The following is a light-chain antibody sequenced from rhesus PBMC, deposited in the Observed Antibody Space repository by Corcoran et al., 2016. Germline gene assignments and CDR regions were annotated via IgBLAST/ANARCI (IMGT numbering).Light chain of an antibody. V-gene: IGKV1-22*01. CDR1: QRISNY. J-gene: IGKJ2*01. Sequence: DIQMTQSPSSLSASIGDTVTITCRASQRISNYLAWYQQLPGKAPKTLSYRASTLQSGVPSRVTGSGSGSEFTLPISGLPSEDFASYYCQQYGGSPLYCFGQGTKVDIK. CDR2: RAS. CDR3: QQYGGSPLYC.